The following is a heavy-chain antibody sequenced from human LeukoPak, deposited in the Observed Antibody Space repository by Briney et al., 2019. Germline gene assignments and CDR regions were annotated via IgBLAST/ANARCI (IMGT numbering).Heavy chain of an antibody. J-gene: IGHJ4*02. CDR3: AKDKEVGAKGDY. D-gene: IGHD1-26*01. CDR1: GFTFSTYS. V-gene: IGHV3-23*01. CDR2: ISGSGGST. Sequence: GGSLRLSCAASGFTFSTYSMNWVRQAPGKGLEWVSAISGSGGSTYYADSVKGRFTISRDNSKNTLYLQMNSLRAEDTAVYYCAKDKEVGAKGDYWGQGTLVTVSS.